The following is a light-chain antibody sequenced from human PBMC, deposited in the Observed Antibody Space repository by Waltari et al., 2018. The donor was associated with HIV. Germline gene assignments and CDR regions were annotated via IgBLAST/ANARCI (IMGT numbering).Light chain of an antibody. CDR3: CSYAGSPTFVI. CDR1: SSDIGSYNI. V-gene: IGLV2-23*02. J-gene: IGLJ2*01. CDR2: DVN. Sequence: QSALTQPASVSGSLGQSITISCTGTSSDIGSYNIVSWYQQYPGKAPKVIIYDVNKWPSGVSHRFSGFKAANTASLSISVLQAEDEADYYCCSYAGSPTFVIFGGGTKVTVL.